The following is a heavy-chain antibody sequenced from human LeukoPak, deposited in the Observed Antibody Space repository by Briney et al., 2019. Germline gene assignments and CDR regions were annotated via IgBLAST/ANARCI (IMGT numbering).Heavy chain of an antibody. CDR1: GFIFDDYA. CDR2: ISWNSGKI. V-gene: IGHV3-9*03. D-gene: IGHD6-13*01. Sequence: GRSLRLSWAASGFIFDDYAMHWVRQAPGKGLEWVSGISWNSGKIDYADSVKGRFTISRDNAKNFLYLQMNSLRVEDMALCYCAKDRGYSSSFFEIWGQGTLVTVSS. CDR3: AKDRGYSSSFFEI. J-gene: IGHJ4*02.